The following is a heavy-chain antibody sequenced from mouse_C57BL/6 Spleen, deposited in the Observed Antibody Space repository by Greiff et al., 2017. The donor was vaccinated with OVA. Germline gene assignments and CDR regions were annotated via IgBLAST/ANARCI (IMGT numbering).Heavy chain of an antibody. CDR1: GYTFTDHT. CDR2: IYPRDGST. Sequence: QVQLKQSDAELVKPGASVKISCKVSGYTFTDHTIHWMKQRPEQGLEWIGYIYPRDGSTKYNEKFKGKATLTADKSSSTANMQLNSLTSEYTAVYVCARAGLRTSFGDWGQGTTLTVSS. V-gene: IGHV1-78*01. CDR3: ARAGLRTSFGD. D-gene: IGHD2-4*01. J-gene: IGHJ2*01.